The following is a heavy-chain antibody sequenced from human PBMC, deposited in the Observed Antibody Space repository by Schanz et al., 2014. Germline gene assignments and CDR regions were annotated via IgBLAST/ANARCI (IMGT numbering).Heavy chain of an antibody. CDR2: IYSNGST. J-gene: IGHJ6*03. CDR3: ARDHQWLARYYMDV. V-gene: IGHV3-66*02. Sequence: EVHLVESGGGLVQPGGSLRLSCAASGFTVSSNYMSWVRQAPGKGLEWVSLIYSNGSTYYADSVKGRFIISRDNSKNTLCLQMNSLRAEDTAVYYCARDHQWLARYYMDVWGKGTTVTVSS. D-gene: IGHD6-19*01. CDR1: GFTVSSNY.